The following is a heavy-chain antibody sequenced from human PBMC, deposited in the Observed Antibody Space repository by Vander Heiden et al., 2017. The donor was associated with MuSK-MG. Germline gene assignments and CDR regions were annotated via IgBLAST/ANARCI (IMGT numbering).Heavy chain of an antibody. CDR1: GYSFTSYW. Sequence: VHLVQSGAAVKKPGESLKISCKGSGYSFTSYWIGWVRQMPGKGLALMGIIFPGGSAPRYSPSFQGQVTISADKSINTAYLQWSSLKASDTAMYYCARIMTTGHYYYYYYMDVWGKGTTVTVSS. CDR3: ARIMTTGHYYYYYYMDV. J-gene: IGHJ6*03. CDR2: IFPGGSAP. D-gene: IGHD4-17*01. V-gene: IGHV5-51*01.